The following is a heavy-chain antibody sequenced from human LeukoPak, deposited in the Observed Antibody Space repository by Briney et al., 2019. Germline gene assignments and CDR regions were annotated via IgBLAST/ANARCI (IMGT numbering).Heavy chain of an antibody. CDR1: GLTVSSNY. V-gene: IGHV3-66*01. Sequence: GGSLRLSCAASGLTVSSNYMSWVRQAPGKGLEWVSIIYTAARTYYADSVKGRFTISRDNSKNTLYLQMNSLRTEDTAVYHGARAAAAGPFDFWGQGTLVTVSS. CDR2: IYTAART. CDR3: ARAAAAGPFDF. D-gene: IGHD6-13*01. J-gene: IGHJ4*02.